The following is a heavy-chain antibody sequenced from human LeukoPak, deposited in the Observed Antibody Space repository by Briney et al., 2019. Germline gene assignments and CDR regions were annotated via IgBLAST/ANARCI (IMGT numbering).Heavy chain of an antibody. V-gene: IGHV4-39*07. Sequence: SETLSLTCTVSGGSISSSSYYWGWIRQPPGKGLEWIGSIYYSGSTYYNPSLKSRVTISVDTSKNQFSLKLSSVTAADTAVYYCARDTSNYAFDYWGQGTLVTVSS. CDR2: IYYSGST. CDR1: GGSISSSSYY. J-gene: IGHJ4*02. CDR3: ARDTSNYAFDY. D-gene: IGHD1-7*01.